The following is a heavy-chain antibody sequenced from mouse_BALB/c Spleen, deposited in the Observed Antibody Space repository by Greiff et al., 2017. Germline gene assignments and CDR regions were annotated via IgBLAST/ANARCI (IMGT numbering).Heavy chain of an antibody. CDR3: AREGSPDYYAMDY. Sequence: VQLVESGAELVRPGVSVKISCKGSGYTFTDYAMHWVKQSHAKSLEWIGVISTYYGAASYNQKFKGKATMTVDKSSSTAYMELARLTSEDSAIYYCAREGSPDYYAMDYWGQGTSVTVSS. J-gene: IGHJ4*01. V-gene: IGHV1S137*01. CDR1: GYTFTDYA. CDR2: ISTYYGAA.